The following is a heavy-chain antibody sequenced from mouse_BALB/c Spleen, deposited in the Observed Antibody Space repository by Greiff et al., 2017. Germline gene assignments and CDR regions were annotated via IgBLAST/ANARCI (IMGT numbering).Heavy chain of an antibody. J-gene: IGHJ3*01. CDR1: GFTFSSFG. CDR2: ISSGSSTI. V-gene: IGHV5-17*02. CDR3: ARGYCSIYEGFAY. D-gene: IGHD1-1*01. Sequence: EVQLVEPGGGLVQPGGSRKFSCAASGFTFSSFGMHWVRQAPGKGLEWVAYISSGSSTIYYADKVKGQFTIARDNPKNTRFLQLTSLGSEDTAMYYCARGYCSIYEGFAYWGQGTLVTVSA.